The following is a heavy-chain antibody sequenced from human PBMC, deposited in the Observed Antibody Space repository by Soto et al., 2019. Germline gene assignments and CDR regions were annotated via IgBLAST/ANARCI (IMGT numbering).Heavy chain of an antibody. Sequence: QVQLQESGPGLVKASETLSLTCTVSGASMSSNYWSWIRQPPGKGLEWIGNIYYSGSTNYNPSLKSRVTISVDTSKNQFSLRLSSVTAADTAMYYCAREAGVRYPFDPWGQGTLVTVSS. J-gene: IGHJ5*02. CDR2: IYYSGST. CDR1: GASMSSNY. V-gene: IGHV4-59*01. CDR3: AREAGVRYPFDP. D-gene: IGHD3-9*01.